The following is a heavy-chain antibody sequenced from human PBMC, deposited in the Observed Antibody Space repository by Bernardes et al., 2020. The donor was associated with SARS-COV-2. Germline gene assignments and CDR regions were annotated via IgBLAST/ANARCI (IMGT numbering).Heavy chain of an antibody. CDR2: ISYDGSNK. CDR1: GFTFSSYG. V-gene: IGHV3-30*18. D-gene: IGHD5-18*01. J-gene: IGHJ5*02. CDR3: AKDAGYSYGFSWFDP. Sequence: GGSLRLSCAASGFTFSSYGMHWVRQAPGKGLEWVAVISYDGSNKYYADSVKGRFTISRDNSKNTLYLQMNSLRAEDTAVYYCAKDAGYSYGFSWFDPWGQGTLVTVSS.